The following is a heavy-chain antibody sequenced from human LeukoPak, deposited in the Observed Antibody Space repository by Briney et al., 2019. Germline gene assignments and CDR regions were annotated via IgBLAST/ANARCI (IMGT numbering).Heavy chain of an antibody. CDR1: GFTFTIYW. J-gene: IGHJ4*02. CDR2: INQDGGTE. V-gene: IGHV3-7*01. Sequence: GGSLRLSCAAYGFTFTIYWLTWVRQAPGKGLEWVANINQDGGTEYYVDSMKGRFTISRDNAKNLVYLQINSLRAEDTAVYFCARHTLWRFDYWGQGALVTVSS. CDR3: ARHTLWRFDY. D-gene: IGHD1-1*01.